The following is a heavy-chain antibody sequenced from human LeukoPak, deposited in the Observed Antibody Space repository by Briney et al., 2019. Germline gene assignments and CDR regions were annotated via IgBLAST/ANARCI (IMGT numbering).Heavy chain of an antibody. CDR2: ISYDGSNK. J-gene: IGHJ6*03. D-gene: IGHD6-13*01. V-gene: IGHV3-30-3*02. CDR1: GFTFSSYA. Sequence: GGSLRLSCAASGFTFSSYAMHWVRQAPGKGLEWVAVISYDGSNKYYADSVKGRFTISRDNSKNTLYLQMNSLRAEDTAVYYCAKSSLGQQLVNYYYYMDVWGKGTTVTVSS. CDR3: AKSSLGQQLVNYYYYMDV.